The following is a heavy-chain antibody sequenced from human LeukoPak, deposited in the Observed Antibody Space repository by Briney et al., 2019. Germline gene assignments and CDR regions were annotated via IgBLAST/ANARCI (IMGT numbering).Heavy chain of an antibody. CDR3: ARGPVTTNAFDV. Sequence: SETLSLTCAVSGGSISSYYWSWIRQPPGKGLEWIGYIYYSGSTNYNPSLKSRVTISVKTSKNQFSLKLNSVTAADTAVYYCARGPVTTNAFDVWGQGTMVTVSS. V-gene: IGHV4-59*12. CDR1: GGSISSYY. J-gene: IGHJ3*01. D-gene: IGHD4-17*01. CDR2: IYYSGST.